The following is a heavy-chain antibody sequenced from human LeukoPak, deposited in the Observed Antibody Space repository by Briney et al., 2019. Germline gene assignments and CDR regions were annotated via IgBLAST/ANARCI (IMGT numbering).Heavy chain of an antibody. V-gene: IGHV1-69*06. D-gene: IGHD3-22*01. CDR3: ATSPRYDSSGYPEKYYFDY. J-gene: IGHJ4*02. CDR1: GGTFSSYA. Sequence: GASVKVSCKASGGTFSSYAISWVRQAPGQGLEWMGGIIPIFGTANYAQKFQGRVTMTEDTSTDTAYMELSSLRSEDTAVYYCATSPRYDSSGYPEKYYFDYWGQGTLVTVSS. CDR2: IIPIFGTA.